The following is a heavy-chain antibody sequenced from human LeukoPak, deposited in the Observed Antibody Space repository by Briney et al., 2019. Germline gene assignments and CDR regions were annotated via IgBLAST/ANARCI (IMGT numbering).Heavy chain of an antibody. CDR3: ARHPHGYCSGGSCSTYYYGMDV. V-gene: IGHV5-51*01. CDR2: IYPGDSDT. Sequence: TGESLKISCKGSGYSFTSYWIGWVRQMPGKGLEWMGIIYPGDSDTRYSPSFQGQVTISVDKSISTAYLQWSSLKASDTAMYYCARHPHGYCSGGSCSTYYYGMDVWGQGTTVTVSS. CDR1: GYSFTSYW. D-gene: IGHD2-15*01. J-gene: IGHJ6*02.